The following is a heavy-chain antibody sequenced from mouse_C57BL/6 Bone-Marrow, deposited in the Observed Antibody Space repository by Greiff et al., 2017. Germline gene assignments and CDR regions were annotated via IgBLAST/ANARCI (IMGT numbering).Heavy chain of an antibody. J-gene: IGHJ4*01. Sequence: VHVKQSVAELVRPGASVKLSCTASGFNIKNTYMHWVKQRPEQGLEWIGRIDPANGNTKYAPKFQGKATIAADTSSNTAYLQLSSLTSEDTAIYYCAAFYSNYVLYAMDYWGQGTSVTVSS. V-gene: IGHV14-3*01. CDR1: GFNIKNTY. CDR3: AAFYSNYVLYAMDY. CDR2: IDPANGNT. D-gene: IGHD2-5*01.